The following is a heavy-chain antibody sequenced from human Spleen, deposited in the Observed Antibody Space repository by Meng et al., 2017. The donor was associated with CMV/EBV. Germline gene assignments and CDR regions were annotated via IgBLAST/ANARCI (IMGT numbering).Heavy chain of an antibody. J-gene: IGHJ4*02. D-gene: IGHD2-8*01. V-gene: IGHV4-34*01. CDR2: INQRGST. CDR1: GGSLSDYY. Sequence: SETLSLTCAVYGGSLSDYYWSWIRQPPGKGLGWIGEINQRGSTNYNPSLKSRVTISVDTSKKQFSLKLSCVTAAYTDVYYSARGVEYCTNCFFYDHFDYWVQGTLVTVSS. CDR3: ARGVEYCTNCFFYDHFDY.